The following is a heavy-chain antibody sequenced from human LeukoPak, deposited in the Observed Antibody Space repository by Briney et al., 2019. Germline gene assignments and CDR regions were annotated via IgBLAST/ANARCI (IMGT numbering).Heavy chain of an antibody. J-gene: IGHJ4*02. CDR1: GGSFSGYY. CDR3: ALRGGGYFDY. Sequence: TSETLSLTCAVYGGSFSGYYWSWIRRPPGKGLEWIGEINHSGSTNYNPSLKSRVTISVDTSKNQFSLKMSSVTAADTAVYYCALRGGGYFDYWGQGTLVTVSS. D-gene: IGHD3-16*01. V-gene: IGHV4-34*01. CDR2: INHSGST.